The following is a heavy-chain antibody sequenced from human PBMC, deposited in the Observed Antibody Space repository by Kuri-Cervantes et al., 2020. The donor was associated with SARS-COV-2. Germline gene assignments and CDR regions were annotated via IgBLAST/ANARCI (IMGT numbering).Heavy chain of an antibody. Sequence: GGSLRLSCAVSGFTFSSYGMHWVRQAPGKGLEWEAVIWFDGSHKYYADSVKGRFSISRDNSKNMLYLQMNSLRVEDTAVYYCARDLFGWSDGSWMDVWGKGTTVTVSS. J-gene: IGHJ6*04. CDR2: IWFDGSHK. CDR1: GFTFSSYG. V-gene: IGHV3-33*08. CDR3: ARDLFGWSDGSWMDV. D-gene: IGHD1-1*01.